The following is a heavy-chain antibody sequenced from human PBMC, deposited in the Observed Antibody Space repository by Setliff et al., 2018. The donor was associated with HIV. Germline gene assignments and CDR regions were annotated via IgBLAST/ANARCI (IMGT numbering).Heavy chain of an antibody. CDR1: GYTFTSYG. J-gene: IGHJ4*02. CDR3: ARHTSYDILTGYSRGEFHFDN. D-gene: IGHD3-9*01. Sequence: ASVKVSCKASGYTFTSYGITWVRQAPGQGLEWMGWISGYNGNTDYAQNLQGRVTMTTDTSTSTAYMELSNLRSDDTAVYYCARHTSYDILTGYSRGEFHFDNWGQGTLVTVSS. V-gene: IGHV1-18*01. CDR2: ISGYNGNT.